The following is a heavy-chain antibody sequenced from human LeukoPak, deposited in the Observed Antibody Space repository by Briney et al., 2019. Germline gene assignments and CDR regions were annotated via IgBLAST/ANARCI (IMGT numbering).Heavy chain of an antibody. J-gene: IGHJ4*02. CDR1: GYTFTSYY. Sequence: ASVKVSCKASGYTFTSYYLRWVRQAPGQGLEWMGIINPSGGSTSYAQKFQGRVTMTRDTSTSTVYMELSSLRSEDTAVYYCATTDGGYYSRFYWGQGTLVTVSS. D-gene: IGHD3-22*01. V-gene: IGHV1-46*01. CDR2: INPSGGST. CDR3: ATTDGGYYSRFY.